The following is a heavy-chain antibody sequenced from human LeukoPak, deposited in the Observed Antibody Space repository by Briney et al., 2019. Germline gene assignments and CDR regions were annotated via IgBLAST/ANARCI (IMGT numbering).Heavy chain of an antibody. Sequence: GGSLRLSCAASGCTFSSYAMSWVRQAPGKGLEWVSSIDSSGGSTFYPDSVRGRFTISRDNSKNTLYPQMNSLRAEDTAVYYCAKYYDNSGPSYDYWGQGTLVTVSS. J-gene: IGHJ4*02. V-gene: IGHV3-23*01. CDR2: IDSSGGST. CDR3: AKYYDNSGPSYDY. D-gene: IGHD3-22*01. CDR1: GCTFSSYA.